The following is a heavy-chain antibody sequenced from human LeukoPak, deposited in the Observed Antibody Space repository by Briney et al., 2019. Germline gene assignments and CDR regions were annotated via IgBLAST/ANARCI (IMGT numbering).Heavy chain of an antibody. CDR1: GFTFSNYA. CDR2: ISDDGSRQ. V-gene: IGHV3-30-3*02. CDR3: AKSGDSTGFWDFDY. Sequence: GGSLRLSCAATGFTFSNYAIHWGRQAPGKGLEWVAFISDDGSRQHYADSVKGRFTISRDNSKNTLYLQMNSLRAEDTAVYYCAKSGDSTGFWDFDYWGQGTLVTVSS. J-gene: IGHJ4*02. D-gene: IGHD3-22*01.